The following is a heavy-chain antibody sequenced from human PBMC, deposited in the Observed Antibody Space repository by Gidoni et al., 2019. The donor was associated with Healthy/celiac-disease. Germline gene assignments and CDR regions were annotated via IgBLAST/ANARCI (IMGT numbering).Heavy chain of an antibody. V-gene: IGHV3-66*02. J-gene: IGHJ6*02. CDR1: GFTVSSNY. Sequence: EVQLVESGGGLVQPGGSLRLSCAASGFTVSSNYMSWVRQAPGKGLEWVSVFYSGGSTYYADSVKGRFTISRDNSKNTLYLQMNSLRAEDTAVYYCARGWSSYGDPDYYYYYGMDVWGQGTTVTVSS. D-gene: IGHD4-17*01. CDR2: FYSGGST. CDR3: ARGWSSYGDPDYYYYYGMDV.